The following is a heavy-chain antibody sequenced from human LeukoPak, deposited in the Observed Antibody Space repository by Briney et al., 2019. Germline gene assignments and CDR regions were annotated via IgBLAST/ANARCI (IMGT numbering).Heavy chain of an antibody. CDR1: GGSINYYY. J-gene: IGHJ4*02. CDR2: IYYSGGT. D-gene: IGHD1-26*01. CDR3: ARTSGSYYGFDY. V-gene: IGHV4-59*01. Sequence: PSETLSLTCTVSGGSINYYYWMWIRQPPGKGLEWIGYIYYSGGTHYNPSLKSRVTMLVDTSKNQFSLKLTAVTAADTAVYYCARTSGSYYGFDYWGQGTLVTVSS.